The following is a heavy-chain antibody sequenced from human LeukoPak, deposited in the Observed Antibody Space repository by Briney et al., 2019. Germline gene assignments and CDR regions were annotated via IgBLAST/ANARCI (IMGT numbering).Heavy chain of an antibody. J-gene: IGHJ4*01. D-gene: IGHD3-16*01. V-gene: IGHV4-4*02. Sequence: SETLSLTCGVSGGSISTTNWWSWVRQPPGKRLEWIGEIHHSGTTHYNPFLKSRITVSVDKSKNQFSLKLNSVTAADTAVYYCSKIFWGFDWGQGNLVTVSS. CDR2: IHHSGTT. CDR3: SKIFWGFD. CDR1: GGSISTTNW.